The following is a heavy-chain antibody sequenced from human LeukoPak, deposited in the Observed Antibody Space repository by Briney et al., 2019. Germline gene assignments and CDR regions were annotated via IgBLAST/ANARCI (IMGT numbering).Heavy chain of an antibody. Sequence: GGSLRLSCAASGFSFSSYVMTWVRQAPGKGLEWVSGISGSGTHYADSVKGRFTISRDNAKNSLYLQMDSLRDEDTAVYYCARDRTRAARLGGLDYWGQGTLVTVSS. CDR1: GFSFSSYV. D-gene: IGHD6-6*01. CDR3: ARDRTRAARLGGLDY. J-gene: IGHJ4*02. CDR2: ISGSGT. V-gene: IGHV3-23*01.